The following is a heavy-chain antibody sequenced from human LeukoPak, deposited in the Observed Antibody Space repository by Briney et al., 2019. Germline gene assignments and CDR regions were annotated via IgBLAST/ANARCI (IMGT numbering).Heavy chain of an antibody. Sequence: SETLSLTCTVSGGSVSTSDYYWGWIRQSPVKGLEWIGDVFYNGKTNYNPSLRGRATIPIDTSKNQFSLKLTYVTAADSAVYYCARVFDSWGQGTLVTVSS. CDR3: ARVFDS. CDR2: VFYNGKT. CDR1: GGSVSTSDYY. V-gene: IGHV4-39*07. J-gene: IGHJ4*02.